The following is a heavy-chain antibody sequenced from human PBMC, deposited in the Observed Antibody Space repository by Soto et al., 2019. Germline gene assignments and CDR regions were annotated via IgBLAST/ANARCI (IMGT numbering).Heavy chain of an antibody. CDR3: ARHESLSSKGLDS. V-gene: IGHV4-59*08. Sequence: QVQLQESGPGLVKPSETLSLTCTVSGGPIGSFYWSWIRQPPGKGLEWIGYIHYSGNTNSNPSLKRGLTRSVDTAKNQLSQTLTSATAADTAVYYCARHESLSSKGLDSWGQGKMVSVS. D-gene: IGHD2-2*01. CDR2: IHYSGNT. CDR1: GGPIGSFY. J-gene: IGHJ3*02.